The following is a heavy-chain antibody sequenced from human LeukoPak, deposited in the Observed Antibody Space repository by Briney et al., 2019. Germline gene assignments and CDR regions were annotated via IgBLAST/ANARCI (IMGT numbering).Heavy chain of an antibody. Sequence: SETLSLTCTISGGXISNYYWTWIRRPPGKGLEWIWLISYIGSTSYNPSLKSRVTISLDTSKNQFSLKLSSVTAADTAVYYCARAYYFDSSGYDDAFDIWGQGTMVTVSS. CDR1: GGXISNYY. CDR2: ISYIGST. V-gene: IGHV4-59*01. CDR3: ARAYYFDSSGYDDAFDI. J-gene: IGHJ3*02. D-gene: IGHD3-22*01.